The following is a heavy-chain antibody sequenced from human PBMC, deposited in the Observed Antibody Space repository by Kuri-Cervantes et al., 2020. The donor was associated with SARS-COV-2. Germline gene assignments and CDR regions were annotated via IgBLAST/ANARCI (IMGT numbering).Heavy chain of an antibody. D-gene: IGHD3-10*01. CDR2: IRSKAYGGTT. CDR3: ARDEGSYYYYMDV. Sequence: GESLKISCTASGFTFGDYAMSWVRQAPGKGLEWVGFIRSKAYGGTTEYAAPVKGRFTISRDNAKNSLHLQMNSLRAEDTAVYYCARDEGSYYYYMDVWGKGTTVTVSS. CDR1: GFTFGDYA. V-gene: IGHV3-49*04. J-gene: IGHJ6*03.